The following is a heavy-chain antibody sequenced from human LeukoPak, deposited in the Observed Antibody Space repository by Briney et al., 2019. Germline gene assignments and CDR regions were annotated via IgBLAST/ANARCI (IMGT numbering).Heavy chain of an antibody. V-gene: IGHV1-2*02. Sequence: ASVKVSCKASGYTFTGYYMHWVRQAPGPGLEWMGWINPNSGGTNYAQKFQGRVTMTRDTSISTAYMELSRLRSDDTAVYYCARGDYDFWSEYYFDYWGQGTLVTVSS. CDR3: ARGDYDFWSEYYFDY. CDR2: INPNSGGT. J-gene: IGHJ4*02. CDR1: GYTFTGYY. D-gene: IGHD3-3*01.